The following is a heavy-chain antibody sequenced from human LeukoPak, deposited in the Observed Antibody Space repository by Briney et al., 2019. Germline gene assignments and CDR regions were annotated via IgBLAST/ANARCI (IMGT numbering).Heavy chain of an antibody. V-gene: IGHV4-59*08. D-gene: IGHD3-10*01. CDR1: GGSISSCY. Sequence: SETLSLTCTVSGGSISSCYLGWIRQPPGKGLEWIGYVFSSGSTNYNPSLKSRVTISVDTSKNQCSLKLSSVTATDTAVYYCARGVRGSGLDVWGQGTTVTVSS. CDR2: VFSSGST. J-gene: IGHJ6*02. CDR3: ARGVRGSGLDV.